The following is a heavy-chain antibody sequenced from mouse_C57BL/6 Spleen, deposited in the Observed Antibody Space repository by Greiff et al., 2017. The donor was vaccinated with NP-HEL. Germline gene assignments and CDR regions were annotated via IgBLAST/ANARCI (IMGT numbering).Heavy chain of an antibody. CDR3: ARHYSIAMDY. J-gene: IGHJ4*01. Sequence: QVQLQQSGAELVRPGTSVKMSCKASGYTFTNYWIGWAKQRPGHGLEWIGDIYPGGGYTNYNEKFKGKATLTADKSSSTAYMQFSSLTSEDSAIYYCARHYSIAMDYWGQGTSVTVSS. V-gene: IGHV1-63*01. CDR2: IYPGGGYT. D-gene: IGHD2-5*01. CDR1: GYTFTNYW.